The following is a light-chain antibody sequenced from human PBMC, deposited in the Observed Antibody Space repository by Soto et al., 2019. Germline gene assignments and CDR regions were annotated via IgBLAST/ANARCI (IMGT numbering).Light chain of an antibody. CDR1: QSVSSSY. Sequence: EIVLTQSPGTLPLSPGERATLSCRASQSVSSSYLAWYQQKPGQAPRLLIYGASSRATGIPDRFSGSGSGTDFTLTISRLEPEDFAVYYCQQYGSSPPITFGQGTRLEMK. J-gene: IGKJ5*01. V-gene: IGKV3-20*01. CDR3: QQYGSSPPIT. CDR2: GAS.